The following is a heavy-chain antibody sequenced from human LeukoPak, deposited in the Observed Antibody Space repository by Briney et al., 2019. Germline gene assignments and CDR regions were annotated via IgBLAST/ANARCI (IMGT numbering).Heavy chain of an antibody. CDR2: VYYTGST. Sequence: KPSETLSLTCTVSGGSISTYYWSWIRQPPGKGLEWIGYVYYTGSTKYNPSLKSRVTISADTSKNQFSLKLSSVTAADTAVYYCARVTITIFGVVSGWFDPWGQGTLVTVSS. D-gene: IGHD3-3*01. CDR1: GGSISTYY. J-gene: IGHJ5*02. V-gene: IGHV4-59*01. CDR3: ARVTITIFGVVSGWFDP.